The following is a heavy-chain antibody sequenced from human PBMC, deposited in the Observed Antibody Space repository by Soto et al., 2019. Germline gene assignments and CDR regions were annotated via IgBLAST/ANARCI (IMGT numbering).Heavy chain of an antibody. J-gene: IGHJ1*01. CDR1: GGTFSSYA. CDR3: ARDPALLAY. CDR2: IIPSIGTT. Sequence: ASGKVSCKASGGTFSSYAITWGRQAPGQGLEWMGGIIPSIGTTNYSQKFQARATITGDTSTSTAYMELSSLRSEDTAVYYCARDPALLAYWGQGTPVPVSS. D-gene: IGHD2-2*02. V-gene: IGHV1-69*06.